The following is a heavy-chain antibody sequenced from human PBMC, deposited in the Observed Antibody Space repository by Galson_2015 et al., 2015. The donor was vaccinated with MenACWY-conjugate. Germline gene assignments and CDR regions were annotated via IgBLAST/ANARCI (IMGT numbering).Heavy chain of an antibody. J-gene: IGHJ6*02. D-gene: IGHD6-19*01. V-gene: IGHV4-59*01. CDR1: GGSISSYY. CDR3: ARGLGIAVAGTYYYYGMDV. CDR2: IYYSGST. Sequence: TLSLTCTISGGSISSYYWSWIRQPPGKGLERIGYIYYSGSTNYNPSLKSRVTISVDTSKNQFSLKLSSVTAADTAVYYCARGLGIAVAGTYYYYGMDVWGQGTTVTVSS.